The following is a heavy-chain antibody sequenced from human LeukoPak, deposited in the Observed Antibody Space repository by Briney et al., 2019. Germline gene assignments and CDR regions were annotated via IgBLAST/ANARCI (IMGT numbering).Heavy chain of an antibody. J-gene: IGHJ4*02. CDR3: ARSAGIVKRDY. D-gene: IGHD1-26*01. V-gene: IGHV1-2*02. CDR2: INPNSGGT. Sequence: ASVKVSCKASGYTFTDYYMHWVRQAPGHRLEWMGCINPNSGGTNSAQRFQGRVTMTRDTSISTAYMELSSLRSDDTAVYYCARSAGIVKRDYWGQGTLVTVSS. CDR1: GYTFTDYY.